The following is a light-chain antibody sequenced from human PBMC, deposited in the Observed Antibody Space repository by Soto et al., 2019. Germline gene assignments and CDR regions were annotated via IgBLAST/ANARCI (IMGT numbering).Light chain of an antibody. CDR2: GAS. CDR1: QSVTNNY. Sequence: EVVLTQSPGTLSLSPGERATLSCRASQSVTNNYVAWYQQKPGQAPRLLIYGASSRAAGIPDRFSGSGSGADFTLTISRLEPEDFAVYYCQQPGGSPLVTIGGGTKVEIK. CDR3: QQPGGSPLVT. J-gene: IGKJ4*01. V-gene: IGKV3-20*01.